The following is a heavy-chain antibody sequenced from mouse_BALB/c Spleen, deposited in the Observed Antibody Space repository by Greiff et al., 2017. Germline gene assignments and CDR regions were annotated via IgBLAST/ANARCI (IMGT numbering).Heavy chain of an antibody. Sequence: QVQLKQSGAELMKPGASVKISCKATGYTFSSYWIEWVKQRPGHGLEWIGEILPGSGSTNYNEKFKGKATFTADTSSNTAYMQLSSLTSEDSAVYYCARDSSGYGAMDYWGQGTSVTVSS. CDR3: ARDSSGYGAMDY. J-gene: IGHJ4*01. D-gene: IGHD3-2*01. CDR1: GYTFSSYW. CDR2: ILPGSGST. V-gene: IGHV1-9*01.